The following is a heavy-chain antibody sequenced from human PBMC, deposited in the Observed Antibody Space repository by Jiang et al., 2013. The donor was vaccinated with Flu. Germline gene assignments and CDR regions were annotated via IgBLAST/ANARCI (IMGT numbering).Heavy chain of an antibody. CDR3: ARLTVDTAILGD. J-gene: IGHJ4*02. CDR2: ISAGDSDT. Sequence: GAEVKKPGESLKISCKASGFSLSTYSIGWVRQMPGKGLEWVGIISAGDSDTGYSPSFQGQVTISADESTNTAYLQWSSLKASDTAMYYCARLTVDTAILGDWGQGTLVTVSS. CDR1: GFSLSTYS. D-gene: IGHD5-18*01. V-gene: IGHV5-51*01.